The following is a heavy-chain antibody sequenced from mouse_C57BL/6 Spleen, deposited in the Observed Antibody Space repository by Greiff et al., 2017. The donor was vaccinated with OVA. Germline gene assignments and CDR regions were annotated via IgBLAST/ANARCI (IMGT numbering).Heavy chain of an antibody. CDR3: AREGDYDVGAMDY. D-gene: IGHD2-4*01. CDR1: GYSITSGYD. V-gene: IGHV3-1*01. Sequence: DVKLQESGPGMVKPSQSLSLTCTVTGYSITSGYDWHWIRHFPGNKLEWMGYISYSGSTNYNPSLKSRISITHDTSKNHFFLKLNSVTTEDTATYYCAREGDYDVGAMDYWGQGTSVTVSS. CDR2: ISYSGST. J-gene: IGHJ4*01.